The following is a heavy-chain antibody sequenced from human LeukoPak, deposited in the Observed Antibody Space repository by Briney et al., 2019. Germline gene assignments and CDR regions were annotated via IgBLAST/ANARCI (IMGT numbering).Heavy chain of an antibody. V-gene: IGHV3-30-3*01. CDR2: ISYDGSNK. D-gene: IGHD1-26*01. CDR3: ARALAVGATRGTLNY. Sequence: GGSLRLSCAASGFTFSSYAMHWVRLAPGKGLECVRVISYDGSNKYYADSVKGRFTISRDNSKNTLYLQMNSLRAEDTAVYYCARALAVGATRGTLNYWGQGTLVTVSS. J-gene: IGHJ4*02. CDR1: GFTFSSYA.